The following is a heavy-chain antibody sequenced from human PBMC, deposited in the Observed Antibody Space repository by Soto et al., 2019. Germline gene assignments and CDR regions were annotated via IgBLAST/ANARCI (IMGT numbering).Heavy chain of an antibody. CDR2: ISYDGSNK. D-gene: IGHD1-26*01. V-gene: IGHV3-30*18. J-gene: IGHJ3*02. CDR3: AKDLVIVGAKGDAFDI. CDR1: GFTFISYG. Sequence: PGWSLRLSCAASGFTFISYGMHWVRQAPGKGLEWVAVISYDGSNKYYADSVKGRFTISRDNSKNTLYLQMNSLRAEDTAVYYCAKDLVIVGAKGDAFDIWGQGTMVTVSS.